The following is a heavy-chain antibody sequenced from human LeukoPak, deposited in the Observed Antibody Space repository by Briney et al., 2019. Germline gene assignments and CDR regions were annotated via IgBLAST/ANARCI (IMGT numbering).Heavy chain of an antibody. CDR3: ARESPYCSSPSCYFDY. V-gene: IGHV3-33*01. Sequence: GGSLRLSCAASGFTFNNYGMHWVRQAPGKGLEWVSVIWYDGSYKYYAGSVKGRFTISRDNSKNTLYLQMNSLRAEDTAVYYCARESPYCSSPSCYFDYWGQGTLVTVSS. CDR1: GFTFNNYG. J-gene: IGHJ4*02. D-gene: IGHD2-2*01. CDR2: IWYDGSYK.